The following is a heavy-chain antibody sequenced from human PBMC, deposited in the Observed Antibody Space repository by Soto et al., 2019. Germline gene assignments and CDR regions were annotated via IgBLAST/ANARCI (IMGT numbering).Heavy chain of an antibody. V-gene: IGHV3-33*01. CDR1: GFTFSSYG. D-gene: IGHD6-13*01. CDR2: IWYDGSNK. Sequence: GGSLRLSCAASGFTFSSYGMHWVRQAPGKGLEWVAVIWYDGSNKYYADSVKGRFTISRDNSKNTLYLQMNSLRAEDTAVYYCARVGNEAAGYAFDIRGQGTMVTVSS. CDR3: ARVGNEAAGYAFDI. J-gene: IGHJ3*02.